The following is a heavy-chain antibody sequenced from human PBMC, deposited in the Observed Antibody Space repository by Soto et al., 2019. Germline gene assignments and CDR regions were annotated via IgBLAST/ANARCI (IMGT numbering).Heavy chain of an antibody. D-gene: IGHD3-10*01. V-gene: IGHV4-31*03. CDR2: IYYSGST. J-gene: IGHJ4*02. CDR3: ARDQYYGSGSYYNVL. Sequence: PSETLSLTCTVSGGSISSGGYYWSWIRQHPGKGLEWIGYIYYSGSTYYNPSLKSRVTISVDTSKNQFSLKLSPVTAADTAVYYCARDQYYGSGSYYNVLWGQGTLVTVSS. CDR1: GGSISSGGYY.